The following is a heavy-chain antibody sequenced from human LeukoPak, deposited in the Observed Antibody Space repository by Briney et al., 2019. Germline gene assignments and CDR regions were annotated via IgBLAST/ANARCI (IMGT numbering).Heavy chain of an antibody. CDR1: GFTVTSTY. J-gene: IGHJ4*02. CDR3: AKIRGWFFDY. V-gene: IGHV3-53*04. Sequence: GGSLRLSCAASGFTVTSTYMSWVRQAPGKGLEWVSVIYADAGDNTYYADSVKGRFTISRHNSKNTLYLQMSNLTAEDTAIYYCAKIRGWFFDYWGQGSLVTVSS. D-gene: IGHD2-15*01. CDR2: IYADAGDNT.